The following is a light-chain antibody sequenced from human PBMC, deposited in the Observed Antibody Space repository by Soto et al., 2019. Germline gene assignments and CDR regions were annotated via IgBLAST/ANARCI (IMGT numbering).Light chain of an antibody. CDR3: AAWDDSLSAVA. J-gene: IGLJ2*01. V-gene: IGLV1-44*01. CDR1: RSNIGSHT. Sequence: QSVLTQPPSASGTPGQRVTISCSGSRSNIGSHTVNWYQQLPGTAPKLLIYSTNQRASGVPDRFSGSKSGTSASLAISGLQSEDEADYYCAAWDDSLSAVAFGGGTKLTVL. CDR2: STN.